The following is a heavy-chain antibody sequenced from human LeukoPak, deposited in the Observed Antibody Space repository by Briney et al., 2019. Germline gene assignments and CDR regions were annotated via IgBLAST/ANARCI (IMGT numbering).Heavy chain of an antibody. Sequence: SVKVSCRASGGTFSSYAISWVRQAPGQGLEWMGGIIPIFGTANYAQKFQGRVTITTDESTSTAYMELSSLRSEDTAVYYCATPHPNCSSTSCYTEGAFDIWGQGTMVTVSS. D-gene: IGHD2-2*02. J-gene: IGHJ3*02. CDR2: IIPIFGTA. V-gene: IGHV1-69*05. CDR1: GGTFSSYA. CDR3: ATPHPNCSSTSCYTEGAFDI.